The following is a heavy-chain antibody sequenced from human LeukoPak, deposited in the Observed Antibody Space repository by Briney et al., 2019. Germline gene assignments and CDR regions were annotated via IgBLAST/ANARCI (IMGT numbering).Heavy chain of an antibody. CDR3: AREIRDFWSGYYYFDY. CDR2: IKQDGSEK. D-gene: IGHD3-3*01. J-gene: IGHJ4*02. Sequence: PGGSLRLSCAASGFTFSSYWMSWVRQAPGKGLEWVANIKQDGSEKYYVDSVKGRFTISRDNAKNSLYLQMNSLRAEDTAVYYCAREIRDFWSGYYYFDYWGQGTLVTVSS. V-gene: IGHV3-7*01. CDR1: GFTFSSYW.